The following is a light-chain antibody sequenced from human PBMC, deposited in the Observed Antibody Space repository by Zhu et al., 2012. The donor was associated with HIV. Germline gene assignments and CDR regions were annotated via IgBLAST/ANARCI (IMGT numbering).Light chain of an antibody. CDR3: QQRSSWPLT. V-gene: IGKV3-11*01. CDR2: DTS. J-gene: IGKJ4*01. Sequence: IVLTQSPATLSLSPGERATLSCRASQSVRSFLAWYQQKPGQAPRLLIYDTSKRATGIPARFSGSGSGTDFTLAISSLEPEDFALYYCQQRSSWPLTFGGGTKVEIK. CDR1: QSVRSF.